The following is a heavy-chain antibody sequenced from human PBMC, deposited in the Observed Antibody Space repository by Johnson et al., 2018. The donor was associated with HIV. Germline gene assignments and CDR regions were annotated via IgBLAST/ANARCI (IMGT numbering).Heavy chain of an antibody. CDR2: IKEDGSEK. Sequence: VQLVESGGGVVRPGGSLRLSCAASGFRFDDHGMSWVRQAPGKGLEWVAHIKEDGSEKYYVDSVKGRLTISRDNAKNSLYLQMNSLRAEDTAVYYWASGVVTLSFDIWGQGTMVTVSS. J-gene: IGHJ3*02. CDR1: GFRFDDHG. CDR3: ASGVVTLSFDI. D-gene: IGHD3-3*01. V-gene: IGHV3-7*01.